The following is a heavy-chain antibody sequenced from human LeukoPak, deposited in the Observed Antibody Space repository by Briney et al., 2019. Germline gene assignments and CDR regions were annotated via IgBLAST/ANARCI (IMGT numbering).Heavy chain of an antibody. D-gene: IGHD6-13*01. CDR2: MNPNSGNT. CDR3: ARGPGIAAADAYYYYYVDV. Sequence: GASVKVSCKASGYTFTSYDINWVRQATGQGLEWMGWMNPNSGNTGYAQKFQGRVTITRNTSISTAYMELSSLRSEDTAVYYCARGPGIAAADAYYYYYVDVWGKGTTVTVSS. J-gene: IGHJ6*03. CDR1: GYTFTSYD. V-gene: IGHV1-8*03.